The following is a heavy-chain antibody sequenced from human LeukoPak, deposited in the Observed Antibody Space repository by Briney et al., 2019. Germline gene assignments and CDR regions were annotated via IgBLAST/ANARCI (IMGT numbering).Heavy chain of an antibody. J-gene: IGHJ4*02. CDR2: IYPADSDT. V-gene: IGHV5-51*01. CDR1: GYIFTHYW. CDR3: ARQSRDGSKTRSYYFDF. D-gene: IGHD3-10*01. Sequence: GESLKISCQVSGYIFTHYWIGWVRQMPGNGLESMGIIYPADSDTTYSPSFQGQVTISADKSINTVYLQWSSLKASDTAMYYCARQSRDGSKTRSYYFDFWGQGTLVTVSS.